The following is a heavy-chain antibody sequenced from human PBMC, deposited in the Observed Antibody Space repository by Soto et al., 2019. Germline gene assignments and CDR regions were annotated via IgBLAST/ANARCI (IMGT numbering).Heavy chain of an antibody. D-gene: IGHD3-3*01. CDR2: TYYRSKWYN. V-gene: IGHV6-1*01. CDR3: ASTRPRITIFGVAQRAGAFDI. J-gene: IGHJ3*02. Sequence: SQTLSLTCAISGDSVSSNSAAWNWIRQSPSRGLEWLGRTYYRSKWYNDYAVSVKSRIPINPDTSKNQFSLQLNSVTPEDTAVYYCASTRPRITIFGVAQRAGAFDIWGQGTMVTVSS. CDR1: GDSVSSNSAA.